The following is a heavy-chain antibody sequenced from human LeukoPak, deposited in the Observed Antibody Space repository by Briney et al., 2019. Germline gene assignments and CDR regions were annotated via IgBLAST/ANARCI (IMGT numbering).Heavy chain of an antibody. CDR3: AMGIAAAGTFDY. CDR1: GNTFTSYD. V-gene: IGHV1-8*01. Sequence: ASVKVSCKASGNTFTSYDINWVRQATGQGLEWMGWMNPNSGNTGYAQKFQGRVTMTRNTSISTAYMELSSLRSEDTAVYYCAMGIAAAGTFDYWGQGTLVTVSS. CDR2: MNPNSGNT. J-gene: IGHJ4*02. D-gene: IGHD6-13*01.